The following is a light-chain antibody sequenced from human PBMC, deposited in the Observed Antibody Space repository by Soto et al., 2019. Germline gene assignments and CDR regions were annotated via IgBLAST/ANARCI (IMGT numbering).Light chain of an antibody. CDR3: QQTFGMFPWT. CDR2: AAS. J-gene: IGKJ1*01. CDR1: QNIRDS. V-gene: IGKV1-39*01. Sequence: DIQMAQSPSSLSASVGDRITITCRASQNIRDSLNWYQHKPGIAPQLMIFAASNLHSGVPSRFSVSGSGTDFTLTISSLQPEDFATYYCQQTFGMFPWTFGQGTKVEMK.